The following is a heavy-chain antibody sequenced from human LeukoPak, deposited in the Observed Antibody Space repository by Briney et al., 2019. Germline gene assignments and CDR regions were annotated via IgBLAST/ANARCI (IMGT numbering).Heavy chain of an antibody. CDR1: GYSISSGYY. V-gene: IGHV4-38-2*01. CDR2: IYHSGST. J-gene: IGHJ4*02. CDR3: ARLRLGATAIDY. D-gene: IGHD1-26*01. Sequence: PSETLSLTCAVSGYSISSGYYWGWIRQPPGKGREWIGSIYHSGSTYYNPSLKSRVTISVDTSKNQFSLKLSSVTAADTAVYYCARLRLGATAIDYWGQGTLVTVSS.